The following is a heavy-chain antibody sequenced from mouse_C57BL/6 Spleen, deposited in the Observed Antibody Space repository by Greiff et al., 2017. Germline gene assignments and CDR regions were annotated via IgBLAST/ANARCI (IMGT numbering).Heavy chain of an antibody. V-gene: IGHV1-69*01. Sequence: QVQLQQPGAELVMPGASVKLSCKASGYTFTSYWMHWVKQRPGQGLEWIGEIDPSDSYTNYNQKFKGKSTLPVDKSSSTAYMQLSSLTSEDSAVYYCARGTTVVADYWGQGTTLTVSS. CDR2: IDPSDSYT. CDR1: GYTFTSYW. CDR3: ARGTTVVADY. J-gene: IGHJ2*01. D-gene: IGHD1-1*01.